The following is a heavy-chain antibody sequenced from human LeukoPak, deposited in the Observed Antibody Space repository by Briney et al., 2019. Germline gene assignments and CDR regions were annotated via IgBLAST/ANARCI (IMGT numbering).Heavy chain of an antibody. J-gene: IGHJ4*02. CDR2: ITNSGLST. CDR1: GVTLSSYA. D-gene: IGHD2-2*01. V-gene: IGHV3-23*01. CDR3: AKEEGVVPAAVTFFDY. Sequence: ETGGSLRLSCVASGVTLSSYAMSWVRQAPGKGLEWVSVITNSGLSTYYADSVKGRFTISRDNSKNTLYLQMNSLRAEDTAVYYCAKEEGVVPAAVTFFDYWGQGALVTVSS.